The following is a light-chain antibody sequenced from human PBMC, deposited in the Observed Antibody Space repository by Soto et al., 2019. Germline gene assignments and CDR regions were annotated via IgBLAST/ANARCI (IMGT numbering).Light chain of an antibody. CDR1: QGIKTD. CDR3: LQDYNYPYT. Sequence: AIQMTQSPSSLSASVGDRVTITCRASQGIKTDLGWYQQKAGKAPKLLIYDVSSLQSEVPSRFSGSGSGTDFTLTISSLQPEDFATYYCLQDYNYPYTFGQGTKLEIK. J-gene: IGKJ2*01. V-gene: IGKV1-6*01. CDR2: DVS.